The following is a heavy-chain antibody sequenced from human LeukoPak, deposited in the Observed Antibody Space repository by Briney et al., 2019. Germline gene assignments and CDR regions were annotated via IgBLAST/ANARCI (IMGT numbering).Heavy chain of an antibody. CDR2: IYSGGST. CDR3: AREYSGSYFLFDY. Sequence: GGSLRLSCAASGFTVSSNYMSWVRQAPGKGLEWVSVIYSGGSTYYADSVKGRFTISRDNSKKTLYLQMNSLRDEDTAVYYCAREYSGSYFLFDYWGQGTLVTVSS. V-gene: IGHV3-66*01. CDR1: GFTVSSNY. J-gene: IGHJ4*02. D-gene: IGHD1-26*01.